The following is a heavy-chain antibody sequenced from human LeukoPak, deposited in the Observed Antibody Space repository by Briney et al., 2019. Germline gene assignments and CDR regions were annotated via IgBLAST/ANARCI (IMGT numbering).Heavy chain of an antibody. Sequence: PGGSLTLSCVASGFTLSSYDMHWIRQTTGESLEWISIIYNTGEAFYPDSVKGRFTISREGAKNSLYLQMNSLRAGDTAVYYCAREMSGSNEAFDVWGQGTMVTVSS. CDR2: IYNTGEA. D-gene: IGHD3-10*01. V-gene: IGHV3-13*01. J-gene: IGHJ3*01. CDR3: AREMSGSNEAFDV. CDR1: GFTLSSYD.